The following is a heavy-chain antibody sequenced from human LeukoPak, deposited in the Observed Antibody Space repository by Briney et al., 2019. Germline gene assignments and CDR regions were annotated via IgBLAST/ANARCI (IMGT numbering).Heavy chain of an antibody. V-gene: IGHV3-30*18. D-gene: IGHD3-10*01. CDR1: GFTLSTIN. CDR3: AKSYYYHSRSFDY. J-gene: IGHJ4*02. CDR2: FSSDARST. Sequence: RGCLRLSCVAPGFTLSTINMHWVREALGEGVERVAVFSSDARSTFSAETAQGRFTLSRDNSTNTLSLQMNTLRAESTPVYYCAKSYYYHSRSFDYWGQGTLVTVSS.